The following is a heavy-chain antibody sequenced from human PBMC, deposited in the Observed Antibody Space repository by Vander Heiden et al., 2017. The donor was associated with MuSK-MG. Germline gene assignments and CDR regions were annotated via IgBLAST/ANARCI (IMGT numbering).Heavy chain of an antibody. CDR1: GFFFDNYA. CDR3: AREGLAGVLDH. V-gene: IGHV3-30*03. D-gene: IGHD3-10*01. Sequence: VQLVESGGSVVQPGRSLRLSCTGSGFFFDNYAIHWVRQAPGKGLEWVASLSANGRFANYEDSIRGRFIISRENSRNTVDLQMSSLTPKDTGVYWCAREGLAGVLDHWGQGTLVTVSS. J-gene: IGHJ4*02. CDR2: LSANGRFA.